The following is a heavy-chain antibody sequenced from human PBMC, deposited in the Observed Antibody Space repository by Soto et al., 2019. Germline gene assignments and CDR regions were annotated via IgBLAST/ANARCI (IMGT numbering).Heavy chain of an antibody. V-gene: IGHV1-69*06. D-gene: IGHD7-27*01. J-gene: IGHJ2*01. Sequence: QVQLVQSGAELKKPGSSVKVSCKASGGTFHNYAVSWVRQAPGHGLEWMGDITPIFGTPKYAQNFQGRVTSTADKSTSASFMELTSLRSDDTAVYYCARGRFETGAFWYFDLWGRGTLVSVSS. CDR3: ARGRFETGAFWYFDL. CDR2: ITPIFGTP. CDR1: GGTFHNYA.